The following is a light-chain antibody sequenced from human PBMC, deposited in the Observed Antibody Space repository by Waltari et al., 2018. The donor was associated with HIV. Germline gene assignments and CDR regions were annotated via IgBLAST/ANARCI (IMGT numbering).Light chain of an antibody. Sequence: IVMLQSPESLAVSLGERATIHCRSSQRAVNRSNKRNHLAWYQQKAGQPPRLLIDWASKRESGVPERFGGSGSGTHFSLTSSRLQAEDVAVYYCQKYVTTPKTFGPGTKVEIK. CDR2: WAS. J-gene: IGKJ1*01. V-gene: IGKV4-1*01. CDR3: QKYVTTPKT. CDR1: QRAVNRSNKRNH.